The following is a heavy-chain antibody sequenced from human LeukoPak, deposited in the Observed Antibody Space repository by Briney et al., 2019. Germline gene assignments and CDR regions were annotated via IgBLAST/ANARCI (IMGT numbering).Heavy chain of an antibody. Sequence: ASVKVSCKASGYTFTSYGISWVRQAPGQGLEWMGWISAYNGKTNYAQKLQGRVAMPTDTSTSTACRERSSLRADYTAVYYCARRDVSSYWFDPWGQGTLVTVSS. CDR2: ISAYNGKT. CDR3: ARRDVSSYWFDP. J-gene: IGHJ5*02. CDR1: GYTFTSYG. D-gene: IGHD3-16*01. V-gene: IGHV1-18*01.